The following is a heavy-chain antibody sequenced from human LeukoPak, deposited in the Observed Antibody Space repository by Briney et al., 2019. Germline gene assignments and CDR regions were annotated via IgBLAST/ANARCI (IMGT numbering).Heavy chain of an antibody. CDR1: GFTFSDYY. Sequence: GGSLRLSCAASGFTFSDYYMSWIRQAPGKGLEWVSYISSSGSTIYYADSVKGRFTISRDNSKNTLYLQMNSLRAEDTAVYYCAREDDTATPLFDYWGQGTLVTVSS. J-gene: IGHJ4*02. CDR2: ISSSGSTI. CDR3: AREDDTATPLFDY. V-gene: IGHV3-11*04. D-gene: IGHD5-18*01.